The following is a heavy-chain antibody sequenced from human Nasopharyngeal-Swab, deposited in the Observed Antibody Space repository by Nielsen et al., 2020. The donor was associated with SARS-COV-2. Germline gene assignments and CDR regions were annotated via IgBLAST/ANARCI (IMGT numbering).Heavy chain of an antibody. Sequence: ASVKVSCKVSGYTLTELFMHWVRQAPGKGLEWMGGFDPEDGETIYAQKFQGRVTMTEDTSTDTAYMELSSLRSEDTAVYYCATGPAVADRYYYYYGMDVWGQGTTVTVSS. V-gene: IGHV1-24*01. CDR1: GYTLTELF. J-gene: IGHJ6*02. CDR3: ATGPAVADRYYYYYGMDV. CDR2: FDPEDGET. D-gene: IGHD6-19*01.